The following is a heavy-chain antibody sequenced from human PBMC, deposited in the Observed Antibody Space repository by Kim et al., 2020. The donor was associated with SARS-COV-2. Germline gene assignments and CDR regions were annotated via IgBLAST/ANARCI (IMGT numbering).Heavy chain of an antibody. Sequence: GGSLRLSCAASGLSVSNNYMTWVRYAPGKGMEWVSLIYFGGSPYYGDSGKGRFTVSRDKSRNTMDLHMDRLRPEDTAAYYCVRDSSTAERCRAGHALDICRRGTMVTVSS. V-gene: IGHV3-53*01. J-gene: IGHJ3*02. CDR3: VRDSSTAERCRAGHALDI. CDR2: IYFGGSP. CDR1: GLSVSNNY. D-gene: IGHD2-2*01.